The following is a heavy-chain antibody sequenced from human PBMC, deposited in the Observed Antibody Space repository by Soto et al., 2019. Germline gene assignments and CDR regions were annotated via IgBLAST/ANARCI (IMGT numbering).Heavy chain of an antibody. CDR3: AKEVPTNPLDS. CDR2: ILYDGSNK. J-gene: IGHJ4*02. D-gene: IGHD2-2*01. CDR1: GFTFSSYG. Sequence: QVQLVESGGGVVQPGRSLRLSCVGSGFTFSSYGMHWVRQAPGKGLEWVAIILYDGSNKTYADSVKGRFTISRDNSKNTLYLQMNSLRTDDTAVYYCAKEVPTNPLDSWGQGTLVTVSS. V-gene: IGHV3-30*18.